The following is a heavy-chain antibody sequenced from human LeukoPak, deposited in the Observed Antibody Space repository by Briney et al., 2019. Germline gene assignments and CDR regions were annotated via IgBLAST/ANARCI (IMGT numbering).Heavy chain of an antibody. V-gene: IGHV3-73*01. J-gene: IGHJ3*02. CDR3: TRLGLGVSFDI. CDR1: GFPFSGSA. CDR2: FRSKANSYAT. Sequence: GSLRPSCAPSGFPFSGSAMHWVRQASGKGLEWVGRFRSKANSYATAYAASVKGRFTISRDDSKNTAYLQMNSLKTEDTAVYYCTRLGLGVSFDIWGQGTMVTVSS. D-gene: IGHD6-6*01.